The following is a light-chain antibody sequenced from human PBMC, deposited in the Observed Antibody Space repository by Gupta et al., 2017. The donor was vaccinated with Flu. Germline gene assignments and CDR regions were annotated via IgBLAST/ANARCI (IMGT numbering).Light chain of an antibody. Sequence: QSVLTQPPSVSDAPVDRVTIACSGISANIGAGYDVHWYQQFPGAAPKLLLYGNTNRPSGVPDRFSGSKSGTSASLAITGLQAEDEAEYFCQSYDSSVNGLNWVFGGGTKLTVL. J-gene: IGLJ3*02. V-gene: IGLV1-40*01. CDR2: GNT. CDR3: QSYDSSVNGLNWV. CDR1: SANIGAGYD.